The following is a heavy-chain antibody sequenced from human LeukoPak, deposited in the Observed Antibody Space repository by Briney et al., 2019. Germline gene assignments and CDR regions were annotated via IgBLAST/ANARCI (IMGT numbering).Heavy chain of an antibody. J-gene: IGHJ4*02. CDR2: ISWNSGNI. Sequence: GGSLRLSCAASGFRFGEYAMHWVRQAPGKGLEWVSGISWNSGNIGYAASVKARFTISRDNAKNSLYLQMNSLRAEDTALYYCAKSYSSSWYPFDYWGQGMLVTVSS. V-gene: IGHV3-9*01. D-gene: IGHD6-13*01. CDR3: AKSYSSSWYPFDY. CDR1: GFRFGEYA.